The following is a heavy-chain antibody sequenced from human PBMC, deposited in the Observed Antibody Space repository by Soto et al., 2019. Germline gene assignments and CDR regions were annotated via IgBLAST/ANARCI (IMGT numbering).Heavy chain of an antibody. D-gene: IGHD6-19*01. V-gene: IGHV1-3*05. CDR2: INAGNGNT. CDR1: GFSFTSYA. Sequence: QVQLVQSGAEEKKPGASGKVSCKASGFSFTSYAMHWVRQAPGQGLEWMGWINAGNGNTKYSQKFQGRVTITRDTSASTAYMELSSLRSEDTAVYYCARAVAVPADFDYWGPGTLVTVSS. J-gene: IGHJ4*02. CDR3: ARAVAVPADFDY.